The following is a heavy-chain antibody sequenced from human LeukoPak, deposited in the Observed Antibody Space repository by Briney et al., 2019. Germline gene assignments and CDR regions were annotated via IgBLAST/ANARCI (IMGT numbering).Heavy chain of an antibody. D-gene: IGHD4-17*01. Sequence: ASAKVSCKVSGYTLTELSMHWVRQAPGKGLEWMGGFDPEDGETIYAQKFQGRVTMTEDTSTDTAYMELSSLRSEDTAVYYCATGLAPGDYASHYFDYWGQGTLVTVSS. V-gene: IGHV1-24*01. J-gene: IGHJ4*02. CDR2: FDPEDGET. CDR1: GYTLTELS. CDR3: ATGLAPGDYASHYFDY.